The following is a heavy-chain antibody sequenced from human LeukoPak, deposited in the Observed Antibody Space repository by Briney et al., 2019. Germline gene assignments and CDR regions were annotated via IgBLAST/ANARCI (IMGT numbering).Heavy chain of an antibody. J-gene: IGHJ4*02. D-gene: IGHD3-10*01. CDR1: GYTFTSYY. Sequence: ASVKVSCKASGYTFTSYYMHWVRQAPGQGLEWMGIINPSGGSTSYAQKFQGRVTMTRDMSTSTVYMELSSLRSEDTAVYYCARVRSLPATGDYWGQGTLVTVSS. CDR3: ARVRSLPATGDY. V-gene: IGHV1-46*01. CDR2: INPSGGST.